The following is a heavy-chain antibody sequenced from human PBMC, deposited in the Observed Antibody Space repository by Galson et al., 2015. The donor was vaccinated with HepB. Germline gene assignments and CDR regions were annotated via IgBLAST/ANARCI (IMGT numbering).Heavy chain of an antibody. CDR1: GFTFSSYA. J-gene: IGHJ4*02. V-gene: IGHV3-30*04. CDR3: ARDRCGGDCCWDY. D-gene: IGHD2-21*02. CDR2: ISYDGSNK. Sequence: SLRLSCAASGFTFSSYAMHWVRQVPGKGLEWVAVISYDGSNKYYADSVKGRFTISRDNSKNTLYLQMNSLRTEDTAVYYCARDRCGGDCCWDYWGQGTLVTVSS.